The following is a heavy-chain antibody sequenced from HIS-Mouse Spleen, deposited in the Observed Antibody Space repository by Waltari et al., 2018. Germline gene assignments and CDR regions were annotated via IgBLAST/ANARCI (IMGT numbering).Heavy chain of an antibody. J-gene: IGHJ2*01. CDR3: AREIPYSSSWYDWYFDL. Sequence: QLQLQESGPGLVKPSETLSLTCTVYGGSISSRRYSWGWIRQPPGKGLEWIGSIYYSGSTYYNPSLKSRVTISVDTSKNQFSLKLSSVTAADTAVYYCAREIPYSSSWYDWYFDLWGRGTLVTVSS. V-gene: IGHV4-39*07. CDR1: GGSISSRRYS. D-gene: IGHD6-13*01. CDR2: IYYSGST.